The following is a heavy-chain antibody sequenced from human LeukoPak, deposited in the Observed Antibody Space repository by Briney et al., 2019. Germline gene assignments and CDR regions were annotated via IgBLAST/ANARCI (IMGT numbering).Heavy chain of an antibody. Sequence: SETLSLTCAVYGGSFSGYYWSWIRQPPGKGLEWIGEINHSGSTNYNPSLKSRVTISVDTSKNQFSLKLSSVTAADTAVYYCARGGAYCGGDCYSRHYYFDYWGQGTLVTVSS. CDR1: GGSFSGYY. D-gene: IGHD2-21*02. J-gene: IGHJ4*02. CDR2: INHSGST. V-gene: IGHV4-34*01. CDR3: ARGGAYCGGDCYSRHYYFDY.